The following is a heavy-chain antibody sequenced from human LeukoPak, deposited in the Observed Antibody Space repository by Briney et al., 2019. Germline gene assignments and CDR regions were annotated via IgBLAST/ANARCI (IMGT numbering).Heavy chain of an antibody. CDR1: GYTFTSYD. CDR3: ARDQRSGPFDY. J-gene: IGHJ4*02. Sequence: ASEKVSCKASGYTFTSYDINWVRQATGQGLEWMGWMNPNSGNTSYAQKFQGRVTMTRDTSTSTVYMELSSLRSEDTAVYYCARDQRSGPFDYWGQGTLVTVSS. CDR2: MNPNSGNT. D-gene: IGHD3-10*01. V-gene: IGHV1-8*01.